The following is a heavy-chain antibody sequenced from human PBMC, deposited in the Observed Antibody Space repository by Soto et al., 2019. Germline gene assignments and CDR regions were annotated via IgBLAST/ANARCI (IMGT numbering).Heavy chain of an antibody. V-gene: IGHV3-53*01. Sequence: EVQLVESGGGLIQPGGSLKLSCAASGFTVGNNYMSWVRQAPGKGLEWVSLIYSTGTTKYADSVKGRFTVSRDNAKNTLYLQMNRLGAEETAVYYCAKDGRGSGSHYNSFGYWGQGTLVTVSS. D-gene: IGHD3-10*01. J-gene: IGHJ4*02. CDR2: IYSTGTT. CDR1: GFTVGNNY. CDR3: AKDGRGSGSHYNSFGY.